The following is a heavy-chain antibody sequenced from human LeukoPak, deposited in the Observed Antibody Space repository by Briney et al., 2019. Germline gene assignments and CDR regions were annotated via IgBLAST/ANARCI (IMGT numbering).Heavy chain of an antibody. J-gene: IGHJ5*02. CDR2: IYHSGST. D-gene: IGHD3-3*01. CDR1: GGSISSGGYS. Sequence: PSETLSLTCAVSGGSISSGGYSWSWIRQPPGKGLEWIGYIYHSGSTYYNPSLKSRVTISVDRSKNQFSLKLSSVTAADTAVYYCARGVENYDFWSGYRDSNWFDPWGQGTLVTVSS. V-gene: IGHV4-30-2*01. CDR3: ARGVENYDFWSGYRDSNWFDP.